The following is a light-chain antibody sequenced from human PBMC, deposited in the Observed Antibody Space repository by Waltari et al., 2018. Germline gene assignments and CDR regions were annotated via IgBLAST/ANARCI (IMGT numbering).Light chain of an antibody. CDR1: QSVRGT. Sequence: CRASQSVRGTLAWYQQKPGQAPRLLIYGASIRATGIPARFGGSGSGTDFSLTITRLEPEDFAVYYCQHYVRLPVTFGQGTRVEIK. CDR3: QHYVRLPVT. J-gene: IGKJ1*01. V-gene: IGKV3-20*01. CDR2: GAS.